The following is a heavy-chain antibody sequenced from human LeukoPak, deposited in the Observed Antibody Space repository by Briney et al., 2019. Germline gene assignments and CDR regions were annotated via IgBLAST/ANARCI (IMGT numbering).Heavy chain of an antibody. CDR1: GLSFSSFA. Sequence: PGGSLRLSCAASGLSFSSFAMSWVRQGPARGLEWVSSIRGNGDTFYEDSVKRRFTLSCDSSTNTVYFQLNNLRVEDTAIYYCARASWVSSTDAVRWGQGTLVTDSS. CDR3: ARASWVSSTDAVR. CDR2: IRGNGDT. V-gene: IGHV3-23*01. J-gene: IGHJ4*02. D-gene: IGHD3-16*01.